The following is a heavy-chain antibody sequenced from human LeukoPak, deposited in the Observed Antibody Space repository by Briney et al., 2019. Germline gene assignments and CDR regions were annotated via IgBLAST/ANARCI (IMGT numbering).Heavy chain of an antibody. CDR1: GFTFSSYR. CDR2: ISSSSSTI. Sequence: PGGSLRLSCAASGFTFSSYRMNWVRQAPGKGLEWVSYISSSSSTIYYADSVKGRFTISRDNAKNSLYLQMNSLRDEDTAVYYCARDRSGSGWFHPFDYWGQGTLVTVSS. CDR3: ARDRSGSGWFHPFDY. J-gene: IGHJ4*02. D-gene: IGHD6-19*01. V-gene: IGHV3-48*02.